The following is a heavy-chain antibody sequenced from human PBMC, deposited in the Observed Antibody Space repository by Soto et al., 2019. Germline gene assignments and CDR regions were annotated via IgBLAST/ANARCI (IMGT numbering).Heavy chain of an antibody. CDR3: ARDFGFSGHWYAFDI. CDR2: IIPIFGAA. V-gene: IGHV1-69*13. Sequence: SVKVSCKASGGTFSSYAISWVRQAPGQGLEWMGGIIPIFGAANYAQKFQGRVTITADESTSTAYMELSSLRSEDTAVYYCARDFGFSGHWYAFDISGKGTMVTV. D-gene: IGHD2-8*02. J-gene: IGHJ3*02. CDR1: GGTFSSYA.